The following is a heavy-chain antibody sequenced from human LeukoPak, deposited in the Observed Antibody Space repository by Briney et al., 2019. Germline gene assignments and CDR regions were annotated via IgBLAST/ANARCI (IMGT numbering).Heavy chain of an antibody. Sequence: ASETLSLTCTVSGGSISSGSYYWSWIRQPAGKGLEWIGRIYTSGSTHYNPSLKRRVTISVDTSKNQFSLKLSSVTAADTAVYYCAREFGYAVTSLDYWGQGTLVTDSS. J-gene: IGHJ4*02. CDR1: GGSISSGSYY. V-gene: IGHV4-61*02. CDR3: AREFGYAVTSLDY. D-gene: IGHD4-17*01. CDR2: IYTSGST.